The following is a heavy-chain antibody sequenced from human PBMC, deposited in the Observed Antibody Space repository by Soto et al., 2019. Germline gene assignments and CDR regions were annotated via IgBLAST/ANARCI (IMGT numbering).Heavy chain of an antibody. V-gene: IGHV3-21*01. D-gene: IGHD3-10*01. CDR3: ARVKRFMVRGVISPHDYYYYYGMDV. J-gene: IGHJ6*02. CDR1: GFTFSSYS. Sequence: GGSLRLSCAASGFTFSSYSMNWVRQAPGKGLEWVSSISSSSSYIYSADSVKGRFTISRDNAKNSLYLQMNSLRAEDTAVYYCARVKRFMVRGVISPHDYYYYYGMDVWGQGTTVTVS. CDR2: ISSSSSYI.